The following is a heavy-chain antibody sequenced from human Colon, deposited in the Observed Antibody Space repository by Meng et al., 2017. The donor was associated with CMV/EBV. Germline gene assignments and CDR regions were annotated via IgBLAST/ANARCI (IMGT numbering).Heavy chain of an antibody. CDR2: MRQDGNEK. CDR1: GFTFSSYW. V-gene: IGHV3-7*01. J-gene: IGHJ4*02. Sequence: GESLKISCAASGFTFSSYWMSWVRQAPGKGLEWVANMRQDGNEKYYVDSVKGRFTISRDNAKNSLSLQMNSLRAEDTAMYYCASEWGTSGYWGQGTLVTAS. CDR3: ASEWGTSGY. D-gene: IGHD3-16*01.